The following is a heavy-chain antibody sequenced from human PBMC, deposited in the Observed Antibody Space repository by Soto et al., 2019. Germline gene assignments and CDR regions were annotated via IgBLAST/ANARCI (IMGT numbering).Heavy chain of an antibody. CDR2: IKSKTDGGTT. Sequence: GGSLRLSCAASGFTFSNAWMSWVRKAPGKGLEWVGRIKSKTDGGTTDYAAPVKGRFTISRDDSKNTLYLQMNSLKTEDTAVYYCTTDGRWELLLQGYYCMDVWGQGTTVTVSS. CDR3: TTDGRWELLLQGYYCMDV. V-gene: IGHV3-15*01. CDR1: GFTFSNAW. D-gene: IGHD1-26*01. J-gene: IGHJ6*02.